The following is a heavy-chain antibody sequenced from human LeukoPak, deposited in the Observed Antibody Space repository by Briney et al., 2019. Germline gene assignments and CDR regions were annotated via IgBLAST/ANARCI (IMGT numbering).Heavy chain of an antibody. J-gene: IGHJ4*02. D-gene: IGHD7-27*01. CDR1: GYTFTGYY. V-gene: IGHV1-2*02. CDR2: INPNSGGT. Sequence: ASVKVSCKASGYTFTGYYMHWVRQAPGQGLEWMGWINPNSGGTNYAQKFQGRVTMTRDTSISTAYMELSGLRSDDTAVYYCARGPHWDPHFDYWGQGTLVTVSS. CDR3: ARGPHWDPHFDY.